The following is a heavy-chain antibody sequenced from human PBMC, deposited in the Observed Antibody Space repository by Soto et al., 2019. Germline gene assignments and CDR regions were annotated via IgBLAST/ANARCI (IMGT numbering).Heavy chain of an antibody. Sequence: PGGSLRLSCAASGFTFSSYAMSWVRQAPGKGLEWVSAISGSGGSTYYADSVKGRFTISRDNSKNTLYLQMNSLRAEDTAVYYCALRTGTFGHYYYYGMGVWGQGTTVTVSS. CDR1: GFTFSSYA. CDR2: ISGSGGST. V-gene: IGHV3-23*01. J-gene: IGHJ6*02. CDR3: ALRTGTFGHYYYYGMGV. D-gene: IGHD1-7*01.